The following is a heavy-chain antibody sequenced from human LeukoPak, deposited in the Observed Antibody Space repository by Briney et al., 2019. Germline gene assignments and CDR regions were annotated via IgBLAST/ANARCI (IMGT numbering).Heavy chain of an antibody. CDR1: GFTFNTCA. Sequence: GGSLRLSCEASGFTFNTCAMSWVRQAPGKGLEWVSYISSSGSTIYYADSVKGRFTISRDNAKNSLYLQMNSLRAEDTAVYYCARLNYNWFDPWGQGTLVTVSS. CDR3: ARLNYNWFDP. J-gene: IGHJ5*02. D-gene: IGHD4/OR15-4a*01. CDR2: ISSSGSTI. V-gene: IGHV3-11*01.